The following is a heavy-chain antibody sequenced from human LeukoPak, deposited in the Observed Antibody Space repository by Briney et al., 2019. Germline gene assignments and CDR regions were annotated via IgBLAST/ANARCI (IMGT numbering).Heavy chain of an antibody. CDR2: IYYSGST. D-gene: IGHD3-10*01. CDR3: ARVVYSGSWGYFDY. Sequence: SETLSLTCTVSGGSMSTYYWSWIRQSPGKGLEWIGYIYYSGSTSYNPSLKSRLTISIDTSKTQFYLKLSSVTAADTAVYYCARVVYSGSWGYFDYWGQGILVAVSS. CDR1: GGSMSTYY. J-gene: IGHJ4*02. V-gene: IGHV4-59*01.